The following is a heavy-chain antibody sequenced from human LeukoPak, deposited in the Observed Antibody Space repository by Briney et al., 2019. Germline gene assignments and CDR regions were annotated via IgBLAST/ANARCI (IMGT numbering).Heavy chain of an antibody. Sequence: GGSLRLSCAASGFTFNNYAMTWVRQAPGKGLEWVSGISAGGNSPYYADSVKGRFTISRDNSKNTLYLQMNSLRVEDTALYYYSEFQIHHRDRCLGPLGQGTLLTVSS. V-gene: IGHV3-23*01. J-gene: IGHJ5*02. CDR3: SEFQIHHRDRCLGP. CDR1: GFTFNNYA. D-gene: IGHD1-14*01. CDR2: ISAGGNSP.